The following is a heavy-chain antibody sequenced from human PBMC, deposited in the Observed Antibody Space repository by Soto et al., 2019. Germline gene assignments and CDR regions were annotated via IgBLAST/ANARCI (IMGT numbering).Heavy chain of an antibody. Sequence: EVQLVESGGGLVKPGGSLRLSCAASGFTFSSYSMNWVRQAPGKGLEWVSSISSSSSYIYYADSVKGRFTISRDNAKNSLYLQMNSLRAEDTAVYYCASGGPQDIDPTTYYYYGMDVWGQGTTVTVSS. CDR2: ISSSSSYI. V-gene: IGHV3-21*01. J-gene: IGHJ6*02. CDR1: GFTFSSYS. CDR3: ASGGPQDIDPTTYYYYGMDV. D-gene: IGHD2-15*01.